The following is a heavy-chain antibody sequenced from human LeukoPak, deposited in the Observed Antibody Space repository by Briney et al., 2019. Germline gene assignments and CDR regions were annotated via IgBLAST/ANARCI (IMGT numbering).Heavy chain of an antibody. CDR2: ISLAGQT. D-gene: IGHD1-26*01. J-gene: IGHJ4*02. CDR1: GGSISGTNW. CDR3: SGESGPFCPFGY. V-gene: IGHV4/OR15-8*02. Sequence: SETLSLTCGVSGGSISGTNWWSWVRQPPGQGLEWIGEISLAGQTNYNPSLNGRVTMSFDKSSNQLSLHLTSVTAADTATYYCSGESGPFCPFGYWGQGTLVIVSS.